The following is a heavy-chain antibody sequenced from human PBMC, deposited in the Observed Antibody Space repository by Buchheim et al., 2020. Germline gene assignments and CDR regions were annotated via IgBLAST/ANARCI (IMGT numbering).Heavy chain of an antibody. D-gene: IGHD3-3*01. CDR3: ARDPNDFWSGYLVN. J-gene: IGHJ4*02. CDR2: IYYSGST. V-gene: IGHV4-59*01. Sequence: QVQLQESGPGLVKPSETLSLTCTVSGGSISRYYWSWIRQTPGKGLEWLGYIYYSGSTNYNPSLKSRVPLSVDTSKNQFSLKLSSVTAADTAVYYCARDPNDFWSGYLVNWGQGNL. CDR1: GGSISRYY.